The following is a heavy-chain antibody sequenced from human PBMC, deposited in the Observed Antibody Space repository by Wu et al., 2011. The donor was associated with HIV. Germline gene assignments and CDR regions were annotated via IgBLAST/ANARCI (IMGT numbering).Heavy chain of an antibody. Sequence: QVQLVQSGAEVKKPGASVKVSCKASGYTFIGYYMHWVRQAPGQGLEWMGWISAYNGDTNYAQKLQGRVTMTTDTSTSTAYMELRSLRSDDTAVYYCARETLRYFDWLSPTVDYWGQGTLVTVSS. V-gene: IGHV1-18*04. D-gene: IGHD3-9*01. CDR1: GYTFIGYY. CDR2: ISAYNGDT. CDR3: ARETLRYFDWLSPTVDY. J-gene: IGHJ4*02.